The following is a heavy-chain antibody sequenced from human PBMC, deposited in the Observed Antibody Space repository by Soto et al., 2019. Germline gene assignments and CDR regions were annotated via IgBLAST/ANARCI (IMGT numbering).Heavy chain of an antibody. J-gene: IGHJ5*02. D-gene: IGHD2-2*01. CDR1: GYTFTGYA. CDR3: ASAYRSSTSCYDRYWFDP. Sequence: ASVKVSCKASGYTFTGYAIHWVRQAPGQRPEWMGWINAGNGNTKYSQKFQGRVTITRDTSASTAYMELSSLRSEDTAVYYCASAYRSSTSCYDRYWFDPWGQGTMVTVSS. V-gene: IGHV1-3*01. CDR2: INAGNGNT.